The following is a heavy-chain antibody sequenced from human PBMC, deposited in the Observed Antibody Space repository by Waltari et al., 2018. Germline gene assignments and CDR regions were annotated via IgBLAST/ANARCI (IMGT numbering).Heavy chain of an antibody. CDR3: ARGGELQLPYWFHP. J-gene: IGHJ5*02. Sequence: QVQLQESGPGLVKPSQTLSLTCSVSGGSISSDGYYWNWIRQPAGKGLEWIGYIYTTGSTDYNPSLKSRVTISRDTSKNQFSLNLSSVTAADTAVYYCARGGELQLPYWFHPWGQGTLVTVSS. CDR2: IYTTGST. V-gene: IGHV4-61*09. CDR1: GGSISSDGYY. D-gene: IGHD1-26*01.